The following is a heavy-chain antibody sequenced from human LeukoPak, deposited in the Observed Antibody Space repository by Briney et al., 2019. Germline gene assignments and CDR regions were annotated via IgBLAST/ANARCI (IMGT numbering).Heavy chain of an antibody. V-gene: IGHV1-69*13. J-gene: IGHJ4*02. D-gene: IGHD5-18*01. CDR3: ARARLGYSYGYGVY. CDR1: GGTFSSYA. Sequence: ASVKVSCKASGGTFSSYAISWVRQAPGQGLEWMGGIIPIFGTANYAQKFQGRVTITADESTSTAYMELSSLRSEDTAVNYCARARLGYSYGYGVYWGQGTLVTVSS. CDR2: IIPIFGTA.